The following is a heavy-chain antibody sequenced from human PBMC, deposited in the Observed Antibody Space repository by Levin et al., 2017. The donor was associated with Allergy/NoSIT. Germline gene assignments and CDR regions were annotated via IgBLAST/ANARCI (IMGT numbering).Heavy chain of an antibody. CDR3: AREYCSSTSCHNTGGDAFDI. J-gene: IGHJ3*02. Sequence: SETLSLTCAVSGYSISSGYYWGWIRQPPGKGLEWIGSIYHSGSTYYNPSLKSRVTISVDTSKNQFSLKLSSVTAADTAVYYCAREYCSSTSCHNTGGDAFDIWGQGTMVTVSS. V-gene: IGHV4-38-2*02. D-gene: IGHD2-2*01. CDR2: IYHSGST. CDR1: GYSISSGYY.